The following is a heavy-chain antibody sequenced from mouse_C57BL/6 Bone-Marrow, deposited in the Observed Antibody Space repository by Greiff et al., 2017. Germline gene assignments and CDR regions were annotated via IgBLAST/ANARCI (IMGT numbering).Heavy chain of an antibody. CDR3: ARKGDGYYEGMDD. Sequence: QVQLQQSGPGLVPPSQRLSITCNVSGFSFTSYGVHWVRQSPGKGLEWLGVIWSGGSTDSNAAFISRLSLSTDNSTSQVCCKMNSLQADDTAIYYGARKGDGYYEGMDDWGQGTSVTVAS. D-gene: IGHD2-3*01. V-gene: IGHV2-2*01. J-gene: IGHJ4*01. CDR1: GFSFTSYG. CDR2: IWSGGST.